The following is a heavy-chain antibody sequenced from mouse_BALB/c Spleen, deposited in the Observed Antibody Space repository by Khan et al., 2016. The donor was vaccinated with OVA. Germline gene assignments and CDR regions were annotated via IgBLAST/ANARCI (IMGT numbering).Heavy chain of an antibody. J-gene: IGHJ2*01. Sequence: EVQLQESGPGLVKPSQSLSLTCTVTGYSITSGYGWNWIRQFPGNKLEWMGYISYSGSTNYNQSLKSRISITRDTSNNQFFLQLNSVTTEDTATYYCARTARIKYWGQGTTLTVSS. CDR3: ARTARIKY. D-gene: IGHD1-2*01. V-gene: IGHV3-2*02. CDR1: GYSITSGYG. CDR2: ISYSGST.